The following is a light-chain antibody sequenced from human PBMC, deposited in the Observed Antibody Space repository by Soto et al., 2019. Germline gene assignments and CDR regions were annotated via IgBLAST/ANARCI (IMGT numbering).Light chain of an antibody. CDR2: WAS. CDR1: QSVLYSSNNNNY. CDR3: QQYYNSPIT. V-gene: IGKV4-1*01. J-gene: IGKJ5*01. Sequence: DIVMTQSPDSLAVSLGERATINCKSSQSVLYSSNNNNYIAWYQQKPGQPPKLIIYWASTRESGVPDRFSGSGSGAHFTLTISSLQAEDVAVYYCQQYYNSPITFGQGTRLEIK.